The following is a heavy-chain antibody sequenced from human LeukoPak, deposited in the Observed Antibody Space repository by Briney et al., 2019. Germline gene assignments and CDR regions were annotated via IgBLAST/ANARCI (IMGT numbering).Heavy chain of an antibody. V-gene: IGHV3-43*02. CDR2: ISGDGSST. D-gene: IGHD3-9*01. CDR1: GSTFDDYA. CDR3: TKAARYFDWLPYFDS. Sequence: GGSLRLSCAASGSTFDDYAMHWVRQTPGKGLEWVSLISGDGSSTDYADSVKGRFTVSRDNRKNSLYLQMNTLRTEDTAFYFCTKAARYFDWLPYFDSWGQGTLVTVSS. J-gene: IGHJ4*02.